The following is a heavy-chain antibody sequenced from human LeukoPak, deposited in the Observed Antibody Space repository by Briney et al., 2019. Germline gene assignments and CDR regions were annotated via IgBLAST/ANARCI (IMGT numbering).Heavy chain of an antibody. V-gene: IGHV1-69*06. CDR1: GGTFSSYD. CDR3: ARAPEEQLVDYYYYYYMDV. CDR2: IIPMLGTP. D-gene: IGHD6-6*01. J-gene: IGHJ6*03. Sequence: GASVKVSCKASGGTFSSYDISWVRQAPGQGLEWMGGIIPMLGTPNYAQKFQGRVTINADKSTSTAYMDLSSMRSEDTAVHYCARAPEEQLVDYYYYYYMDVWGKGTTVTVSS.